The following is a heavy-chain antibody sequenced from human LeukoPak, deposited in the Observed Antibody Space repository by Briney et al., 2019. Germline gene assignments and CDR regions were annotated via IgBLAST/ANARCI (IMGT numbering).Heavy chain of an antibody. D-gene: IGHD3-3*01. Sequence: ASVKVSCKASGYTFTGYYMHWVRQAPGQGLEWMGWINPNSGGTNYAQKFQGRVTMTRDTSISTAYMELSRLRSDDTAVYYCARDYDFWSGYQVYMDVWGKGTTVTVSS. V-gene: IGHV1-2*02. J-gene: IGHJ6*03. CDR1: GYTFTGYY. CDR2: INPNSGGT. CDR3: ARDYDFWSGYQVYMDV.